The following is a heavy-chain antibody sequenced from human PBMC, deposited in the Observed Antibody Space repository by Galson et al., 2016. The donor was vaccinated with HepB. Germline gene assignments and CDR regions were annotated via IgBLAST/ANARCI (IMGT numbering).Heavy chain of an antibody. V-gene: IGHV1-18*01. Sequence: SVKVSCKASGYIFTNYDITWVRQAPGQGLEWMGWISTYSGNTKYAQNLQGRVTMTTDTSTNTSYMELRSQRSDDTAVYFCERDRVTMARGVLYNWFDPWGQGTLVTVSS. J-gene: IGHJ5*02. CDR2: ISTYSGNT. D-gene: IGHD3-10*01. CDR1: GYIFTNYD. CDR3: ERDRVTMARGVLYNWFDP.